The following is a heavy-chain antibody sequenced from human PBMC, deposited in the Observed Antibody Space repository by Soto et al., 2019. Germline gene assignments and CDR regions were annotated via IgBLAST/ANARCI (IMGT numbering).Heavy chain of an antibody. CDR3: ARGPATAPDAY. V-gene: IGHV1-46*01. CDR1: GYIFTSYY. D-gene: IGHD2-2*01. J-gene: IGHJ4*02. Sequence: QVRLAQSGTEVKKPGASVKVSCKTSGYIFTSYYIHWVRQAPGQGLEWMGIINSSGGTTTYAQKFQGRVTMTRDTSTSTVYMELSSLRSEDTAVYYCARGPATAPDAYWGLGTLVTVSS. CDR2: INSSGGTT.